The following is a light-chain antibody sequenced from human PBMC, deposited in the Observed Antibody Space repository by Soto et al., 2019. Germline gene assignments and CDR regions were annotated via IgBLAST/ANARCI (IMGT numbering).Light chain of an antibody. CDR3: QQYNNWPWT. CDR2: GAS. V-gene: IGKV3-15*01. J-gene: IGKJ1*01. Sequence: EIVMMQFPATLSVSQGERATLSCRASQSVSSNLAWYQQKPGQAPRLLIYGASTRATGIPARFSGSGSGTEFTLTISSLQSEDFAVYYCQQYNNWPWTFGQGTKVDIK. CDR1: QSVSSN.